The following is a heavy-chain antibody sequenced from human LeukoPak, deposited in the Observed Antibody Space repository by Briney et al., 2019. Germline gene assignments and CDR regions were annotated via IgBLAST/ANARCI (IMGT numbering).Heavy chain of an antibody. CDR3: ARDSRVAVAGRGDY. CDR1: GFTFSSYS. J-gene: IGHJ4*02. D-gene: IGHD6-19*01. V-gene: IGHV3-21*01. CDR2: ISRSSIYI. Sequence: GGSLRLSCAASGFTFSSYSMNWVRQAPGKGLEWVSVISRSSIYIYYADSVKGRFTVSRDSAKSLLYLQMNSLRAEDTAVYYCARDSRVAVAGRGDYWGQGTLVTVSS.